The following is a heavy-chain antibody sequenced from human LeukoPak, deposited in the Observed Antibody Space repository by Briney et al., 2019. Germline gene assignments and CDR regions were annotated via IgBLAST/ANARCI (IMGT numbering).Heavy chain of an antibody. CDR3: AREGYSYGFNWYFDL. J-gene: IGHJ2*01. Sequence: GGSLRLSCAASGFTFSDYYMSWIRQAPGKGLEWVSSISSSSSYIYYSDSLKGRFTISRDNAKNSLYLQMNSLRAEDTAVYYCAREGYSYGFNWYFDLWGRGTLVTVSS. D-gene: IGHD5-18*01. CDR2: ISSSSSYI. CDR1: GFTFSDYY. V-gene: IGHV3-11*06.